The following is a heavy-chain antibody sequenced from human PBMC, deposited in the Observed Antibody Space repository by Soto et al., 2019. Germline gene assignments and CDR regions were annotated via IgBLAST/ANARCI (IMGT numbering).Heavy chain of an antibody. V-gene: IGHV5-51*01. D-gene: IGHD1-1*01. CDR3: ARGIVTGSEYNYYYYGMDV. CDR1: GYSFTSYW. J-gene: IGHJ6*02. CDR2: IYPGDSDT. Sequence: GESLKISCKGSGYSFTSYWIGWVRQMPGKGLECMGIIYPGDSDTRYSPSFQGQVTISADKSISTAYLQWSSLKASDTAVYYCARGIVTGSEYNYYYYGMDVWGQGTTVTVSS.